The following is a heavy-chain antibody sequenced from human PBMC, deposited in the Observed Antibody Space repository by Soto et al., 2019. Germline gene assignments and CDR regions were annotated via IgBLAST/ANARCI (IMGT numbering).Heavy chain of an antibody. D-gene: IGHD6-19*01. CDR3: ARVEAVAGLYNYHGLDV. J-gene: IGHJ6*02. CDR1: GGTFSNYA. V-gene: IGHV1-69*05. Sequence: QVQLVQSGAEVKKPGSSVKVSCKVSGGTFSNYAIDWVRLAPGHGLEWMGGIVPIFGTTYYTQKFPDRATIISNDSTTTPYVELSSLRAEDTAIYYCARVEAVAGLYNYHGLDVWGQGAAVTVSS. CDR2: IVPIFGTT.